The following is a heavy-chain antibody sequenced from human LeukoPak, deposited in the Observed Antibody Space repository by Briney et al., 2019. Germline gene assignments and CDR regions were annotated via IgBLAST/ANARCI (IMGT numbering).Heavy chain of an antibody. J-gene: IGHJ4*02. CDR3: TGGSSWYGNY. V-gene: IGHV3-30*03. CDR2: ISYDGSNK. D-gene: IGHD6-13*01. Sequence: GGSLRLSCAASGFTFSSYGMHWVRQAPGKGLEWVAVISYDGSNKYYADSVKGRFTISRDNSKNTLYLQMNSLRAEDTAVYYCTGGSSWYGNYWGQGTLVTVSS. CDR1: GFTFSSYG.